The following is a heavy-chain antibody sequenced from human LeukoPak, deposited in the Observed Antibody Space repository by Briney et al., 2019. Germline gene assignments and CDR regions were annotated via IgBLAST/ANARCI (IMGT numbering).Heavy chain of an antibody. J-gene: IGHJ4*02. CDR1: GFIFSSYA. CDR2: IKGDESAR. CDR3: ARDVGGSLDY. V-gene: IGHV3-7*01. D-gene: IGHD1-26*01. Sequence: GGSLRLSCAASGFIFSSYAMAWVRQAPGTGLEWVANIKGDESARHQADSVKGRFTISRDNAKKSVYLQMSSLRGEDTAVYYCARDVGGSLDYWGQGTLVTVSS.